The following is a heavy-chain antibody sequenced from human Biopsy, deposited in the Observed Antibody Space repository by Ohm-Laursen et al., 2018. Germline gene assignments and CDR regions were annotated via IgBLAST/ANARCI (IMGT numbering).Heavy chain of an antibody. CDR3: ASDLNGDPSAFDY. V-gene: IGHV3-30*03. D-gene: IGHD4-17*01. Sequence: SLRLSCAASGFTFSSYGMQWVRQALGKGLEWVAVISHDGSVKHYADSVKGRFTISRDNSKNTLFLQMNSLRAADTAIYYCASDLNGDPSAFDYWGQGTPVTVSS. J-gene: IGHJ4*02. CDR2: ISHDGSVK. CDR1: GFTFSSYG.